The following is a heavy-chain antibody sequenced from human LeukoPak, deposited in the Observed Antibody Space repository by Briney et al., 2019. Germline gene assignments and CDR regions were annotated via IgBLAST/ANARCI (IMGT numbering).Heavy chain of an antibody. J-gene: IGHJ4*02. CDR2: ISGSGTTI. CDR3: ARSMVRGVGFDY. Sequence: GSLRLSCAASGFTFSSYEINWVRQAPGKGLDWVSYISGSGTTIYYADSVKGRFTISRDNAENSLYLQMNSLRADDTAVYYCARSMVRGVGFDYWGQGTLVTVSS. CDR1: GFTFSSYE. D-gene: IGHD3-10*01. V-gene: IGHV3-48*03.